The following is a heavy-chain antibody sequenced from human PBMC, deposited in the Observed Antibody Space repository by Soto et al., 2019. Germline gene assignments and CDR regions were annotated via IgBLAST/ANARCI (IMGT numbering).Heavy chain of an antibody. CDR2: IGTAGDT. CDR3: ARGPYSSSSDYGMDV. D-gene: IGHD6-6*01. Sequence: GGSLRLSCAASGFTFSSYDMHWVRQATGKGLEWVSAIGTAGDTYYPGSVKGRSTISRENAKNSLYLQMNSLRAGDTAVYYCARGPYSSSSDYGMDVWGQGTTVTVSS. CDR1: GFTFSSYD. V-gene: IGHV3-13*01. J-gene: IGHJ6*02.